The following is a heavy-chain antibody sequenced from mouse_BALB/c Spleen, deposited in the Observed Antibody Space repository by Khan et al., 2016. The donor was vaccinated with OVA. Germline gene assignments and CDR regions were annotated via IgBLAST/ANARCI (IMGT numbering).Heavy chain of an antibody. V-gene: IGHV1-52*01. CDR2: IDPSNSET. D-gene: IGHD2-4*01. CDR1: GYIFTNYW. CDR3: ARHDYGGFTY. J-gene: IGHJ3*01. Sequence: QVQLQQPGPELVRPGASMRMSCKASGYIFTNYWMHWVKQRPGQGLEWIGMIDPSNSETNLNQKFKDKATLNVDKSSNTAYMQLSSLTSEDSAVYYCARHDYGGFTYWGQGTLVTGSA.